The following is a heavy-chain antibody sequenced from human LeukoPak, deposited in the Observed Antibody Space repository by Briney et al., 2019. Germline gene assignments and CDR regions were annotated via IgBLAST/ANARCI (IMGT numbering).Heavy chain of an antibody. J-gene: IGHJ4*02. D-gene: IGHD1-14*01. CDR3: ARSNQADDY. V-gene: IGHV3-74*01. CDR1: GFTFRSYW. Sequence: GGSLRLSCAASGFTFRSYWVHWVRQVPGKGLVWVARINPGGSSITYADSVKGRFTISRHNAKNTLYLQMDSLRAEDTGVYYCARSNQADDYWGQGTLVTVSS. CDR2: INPGGSSI.